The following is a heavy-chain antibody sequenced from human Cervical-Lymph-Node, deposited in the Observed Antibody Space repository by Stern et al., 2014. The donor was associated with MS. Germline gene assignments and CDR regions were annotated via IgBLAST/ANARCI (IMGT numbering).Heavy chain of an antibody. V-gene: IGHV1-69*01. CDR1: GGTFSKFP. Sequence: QVQLVQSGGEVTKPGSSVKVSCKASGGTFSKFPSSWVRQAPGQGLEWMGGIFPFFGTPTYAQEFRGRVTITADVSTSTVYMDLSSLRSDDTAVYYCALSSETSDRWYSLGYDLWGQGTLVTVSS. CDR3: ALSSETSDRWYSLGYDL. J-gene: IGHJ5*02. D-gene: IGHD6-13*01. CDR2: IFPFFGTP.